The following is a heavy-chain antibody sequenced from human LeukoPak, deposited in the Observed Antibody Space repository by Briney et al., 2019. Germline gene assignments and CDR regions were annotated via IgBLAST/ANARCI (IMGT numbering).Heavy chain of an antibody. CDR1: GGSISNY. V-gene: IGHV4-59*01. D-gene: IGHD2-2*01. Sequence: SETLSLTCNVSGGSISNYWTWIRQPPGKGLEWIGYVYSTGSTNYNPSLKSRVTISVDTSKNQFSLKLSSVTAADTAVYYCARVGCSSTSCYFPFDYWGQGTLVTVSS. J-gene: IGHJ4*02. CDR2: VYSTGST. CDR3: ARVGCSSTSCYFPFDY.